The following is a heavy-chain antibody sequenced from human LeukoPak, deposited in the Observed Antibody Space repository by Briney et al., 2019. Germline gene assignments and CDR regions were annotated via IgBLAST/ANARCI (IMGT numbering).Heavy chain of an antibody. Sequence: GGSLRLACAASGFTFSNAWMSWVRQAPGKGLEWVGRIKSKTDGGTTDYAAPVKGRFTISRDDSKNTLYLQMNSLKTEDTAVYYCTTDLLITIFGVVKNYWGQGTLVTVSS. CDR3: TTDLLITIFGVVKNY. V-gene: IGHV3-15*01. J-gene: IGHJ4*02. CDR1: GFTFSNAW. CDR2: IKSKTDGGTT. D-gene: IGHD3-3*01.